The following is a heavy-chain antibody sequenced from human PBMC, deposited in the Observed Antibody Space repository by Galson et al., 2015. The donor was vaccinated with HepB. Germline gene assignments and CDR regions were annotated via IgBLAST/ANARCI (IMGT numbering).Heavy chain of an antibody. D-gene: IGHD2-2*01. CDR2: IWSDGSDK. CDR3: ARDRTYCGSPSCSRMGPNY. Sequence: SLRLSCATSGFTFTNYGMHWVRQPPGKGLEWVALIWSDGSDKNYADSVKGRFTISRDNSKNTVSLQMDSLRAEDTAVYYCARDRTYCGSPSCSRMGPNYWGQGTLVTVSS. CDR1: GFTFTNYG. V-gene: IGHV3-33*01. J-gene: IGHJ4*02.